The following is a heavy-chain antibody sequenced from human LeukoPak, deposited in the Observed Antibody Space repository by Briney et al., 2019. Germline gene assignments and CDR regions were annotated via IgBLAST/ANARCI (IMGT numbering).Heavy chain of an antibody. CDR3: ARELYASGLGDY. Sequence: GAPVKVSCKASGYTFTSYGLSWVRQAPGQGLEWMGWISIYNGNTNYTQKLQGRLTMTRDTSTSTAYMELRGLKSDDTAIYYCARELYASGLGDYWGQGTLVTVSS. V-gene: IGHV1-18*01. J-gene: IGHJ4*02. D-gene: IGHD3-10*01. CDR2: ISIYNGNT. CDR1: GYTFTSYG.